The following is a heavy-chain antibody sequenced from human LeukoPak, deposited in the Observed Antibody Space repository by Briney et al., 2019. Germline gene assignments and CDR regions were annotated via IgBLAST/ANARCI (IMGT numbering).Heavy chain of an antibody. Sequence: GGSLRLSCAASGFTFSSYSMNWVRQAPGKGLEWVSFISSSSYIYYADSVKGRFTISRDNAKNSLYLQMNSLRAEDTAVYYCAREQTYYYDSSGYYFDYWGQGTLVTVSS. D-gene: IGHD3-22*01. CDR1: GFTFSSYS. CDR3: AREQTYYYDSSGYYFDY. CDR2: ISSSSYI. J-gene: IGHJ4*02. V-gene: IGHV3-21*04.